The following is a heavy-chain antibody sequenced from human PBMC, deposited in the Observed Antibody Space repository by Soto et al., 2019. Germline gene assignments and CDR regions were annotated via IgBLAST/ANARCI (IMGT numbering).Heavy chain of an antibody. CDR1: GFTFTAYW. Sequence: GESLKISCKGSGFTFTAYWIGWVRQMPGKGLEWMGIMFPGDSTTRYSPSFQGQVTMSADKSISTAYLQWNSLKASDTAMYYCARVVIGYCSSTSCPADYWGQGTLVTVSS. CDR3: ARVVIGYCSSTSCPADY. CDR2: MFPGDSTT. J-gene: IGHJ4*02. V-gene: IGHV5-51*01. D-gene: IGHD2-2*01.